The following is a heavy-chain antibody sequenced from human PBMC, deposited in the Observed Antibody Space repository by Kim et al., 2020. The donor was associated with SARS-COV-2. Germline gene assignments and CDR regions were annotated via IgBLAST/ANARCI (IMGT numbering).Heavy chain of an antibody. D-gene: IGHD3-9*01. J-gene: IGHJ4*02. CDR1: GFTFSSYA. Sequence: GGSLRLSCAASGFTFSSYAMHWVRQAPGKGLEWVAVISYDGSNKYYADSVKGRFTISRDNSKNTLYLQMNSLRAEDTAVYYCARDGGDILTGYYYYFDYWGQGTLVTVSS. CDR3: ARDGGDILTGYYYYFDY. CDR2: ISYDGSNK. V-gene: IGHV3-30*04.